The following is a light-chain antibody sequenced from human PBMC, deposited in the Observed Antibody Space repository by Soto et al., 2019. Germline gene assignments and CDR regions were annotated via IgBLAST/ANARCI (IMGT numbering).Light chain of an antibody. J-gene: IGKJ5*01. CDR3: QQYNSYPIT. V-gene: IGKV1-5*01. CDR2: DAS. Sequence: EIQMTQSPSTLSAPVGNRFNITCSASQSISSWLAWYQQKRGKAPKILMYDASSLESGVPSRFSASGSGTEFTLTISSLQPDDFETYYCQQYNSYPITCGQGTRLEIK. CDR1: QSISSW.